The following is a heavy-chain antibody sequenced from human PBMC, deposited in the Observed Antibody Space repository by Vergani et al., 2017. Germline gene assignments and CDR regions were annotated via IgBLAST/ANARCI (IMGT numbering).Heavy chain of an antibody. CDR1: GFTFSSYA. D-gene: IGHD1-26*01. V-gene: IGHV3-23*01. CDR2: ISGSGGST. Sequence: EVQLLESGGGLVQPGGSLRLSCAASGFTFSSYAMSWVRQAPGKGLEWVSAISGSGGSTYYADSVKGRFTISRDNSKNTLYLQMNSLRAEDTAVYYCARAGSGSYYRFGAADYWGQGTLVTVSS. CDR3: ARAGSGSYYRFGAADY. J-gene: IGHJ4*02.